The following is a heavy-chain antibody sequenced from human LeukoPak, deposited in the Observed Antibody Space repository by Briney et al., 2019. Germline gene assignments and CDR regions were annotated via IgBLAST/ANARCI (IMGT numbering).Heavy chain of an antibody. CDR2: MYTSGRS. CDR1: GGSFSNYY. D-gene: IGHD6-13*01. CDR3: ARDHTQAAVVDY. V-gene: IGHV4-4*07. Sequence: SETLSLTCTVSGGSFSNYYWSWIRQPAGKGLEWIGRMYTSGRSNYNPSLKSRVTISVDTSKNQFSLKMTSVTAADTAVYYCARDHTQAAVVDYWGQGILVTVSS. J-gene: IGHJ4*02.